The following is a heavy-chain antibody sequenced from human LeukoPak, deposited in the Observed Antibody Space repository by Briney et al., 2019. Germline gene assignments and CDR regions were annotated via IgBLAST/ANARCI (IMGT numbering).Heavy chain of an antibody. J-gene: IGHJ5*01. CDR1: GGSISSGGYS. D-gene: IGHD3-10*01. V-gene: IGHV4-30-2*01. Sequence: SETLSLTCAVSGGSISSGGYSWSWIRQPPGKGLEWIGYIYHSGSTYYNPSLKSRFTISVDRPKNQFFLNVTSLTAADTAVYYCARSRQASGLFNSWGQGTLVVVSS. CDR3: ARSRQASGLFNS. CDR2: IYHSGST.